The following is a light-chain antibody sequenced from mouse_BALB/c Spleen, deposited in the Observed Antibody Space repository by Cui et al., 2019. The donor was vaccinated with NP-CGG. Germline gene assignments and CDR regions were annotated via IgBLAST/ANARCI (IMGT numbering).Light chain of an antibody. CDR2: GTN. CDR1: TGAVTTSNY. CDR3: ALWYSNHWV. V-gene: IGLV1*01. J-gene: IGLJ1*01. Sequence: AVVSQKNVLTTSPGETVTLTCRSSTGAVTTSNYANWVQEKPDHLFTGLIGGTNNRAPGVPARFSGSLIGDKAALTITGAQTEDEAIYFCALWYSNHWVFGGGTKLTVL.